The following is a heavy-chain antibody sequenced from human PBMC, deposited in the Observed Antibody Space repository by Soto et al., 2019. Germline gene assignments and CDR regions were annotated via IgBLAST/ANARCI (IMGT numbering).Heavy chain of an antibody. CDR3: ARGYYDTSGQSNTFDI. CDR2: VYYSGST. V-gene: IGHV4-59*01. D-gene: IGHD3-22*01. CDR1: GASISSSY. Sequence: QVQLQESGPGLVKPSETLSLTCTVSGASISSSYWSWIRQSPGKGLEWIGYVYYSGSTNYNPSLKSRVTISVDTAKIQFSLKLSSVTAADTAVYYCARGYYDTSGQSNTFDIWGQGTMVTVSS. J-gene: IGHJ3*02.